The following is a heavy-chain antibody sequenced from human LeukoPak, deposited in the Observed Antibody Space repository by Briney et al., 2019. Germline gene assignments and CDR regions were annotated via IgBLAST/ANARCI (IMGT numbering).Heavy chain of an antibody. Sequence: GGSLRLSCAVSGFIVSSNYMTWVRQAPGKGLEWVSIIYSGGYTYSADSVKGRFTISRDSFKNTLYLQMNSLRPEDTAVYYCARGPAAGMSWGSWGQGTLVTVSS. CDR2: IYSGGYT. CDR1: GFIVSSNY. V-gene: IGHV3-66*01. J-gene: IGHJ5*02. CDR3: ARGPAAGMSWGS. D-gene: IGHD6-13*01.